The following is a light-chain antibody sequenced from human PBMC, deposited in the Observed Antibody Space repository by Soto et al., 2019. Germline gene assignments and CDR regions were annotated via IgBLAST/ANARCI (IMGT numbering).Light chain of an antibody. J-gene: IGKJ4*01. CDR1: QSVSSN. CDR3: QQCNKWPLF. Sequence: EIEMSQSPATLSVSLGERATLSCRASQSVSSNLAWYQQKPGQAPRLLIYGASTRATGIPARFSGSGSGTEFSLTISSVRSEDFAVYYCQQCNKWPLFFGGGTKVEIK. V-gene: IGKV3-15*01. CDR2: GAS.